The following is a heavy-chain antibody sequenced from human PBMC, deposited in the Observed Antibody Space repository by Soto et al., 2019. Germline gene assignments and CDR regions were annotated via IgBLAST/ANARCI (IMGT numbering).Heavy chain of an antibody. J-gene: IGHJ5*02. Sequence: SVKVSCKASGFTFTSSAVQWVRQARGQRLEWIGWIVVGSGNTNYAQKFQERVTMTRDTSTSTVYMELSSLRSEDTAVYYCARDPAQFGVVIKGAWFEPRGQGTLVTVSS. D-gene: IGHD3-3*01. CDR3: ARDPAQFGVVIKGAWFEP. CDR2: IVVGSGNT. V-gene: IGHV1-58*01. CDR1: GFTFTSSA.